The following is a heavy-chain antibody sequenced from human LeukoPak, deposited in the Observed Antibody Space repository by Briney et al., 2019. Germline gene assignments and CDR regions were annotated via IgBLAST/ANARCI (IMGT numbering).Heavy chain of an antibody. CDR1: GFTFSSYA. CDR2: ISSNGGST. D-gene: IGHD6-6*01. V-gene: IGHV3-64*01. Sequence: GGSLRLPCAASGFTFSSYAMHWVRQAPGKGLEYVSAISSNGGSTYYANSVKGRFTISRDNSKNTLYLQMGSLRAEDMAVYYCARGSGSSPFDYFDYWGQGTLVTVSS. J-gene: IGHJ4*02. CDR3: ARGSGSSPFDYFDY.